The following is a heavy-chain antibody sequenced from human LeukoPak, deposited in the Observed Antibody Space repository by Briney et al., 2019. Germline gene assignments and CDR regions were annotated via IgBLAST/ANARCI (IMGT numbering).Heavy chain of an antibody. J-gene: IGHJ6*03. CDR1: GGTFSSYA. CDR3: ARVVGLTGYSSSWYLGYYYYMDV. CDR2: IIPIFGTT. Sequence: SVKVSCKASGGTFSSYAISWVRQAPGQGLEWMGGIIPIFGTTNYAQKFQDRVTITADKSTSTAYMELSSLRSEDTAVYYCARVVGLTGYSSSWYLGYYYYMDVWGKGTTVTVSS. D-gene: IGHD6-13*01. V-gene: IGHV1-69*06.